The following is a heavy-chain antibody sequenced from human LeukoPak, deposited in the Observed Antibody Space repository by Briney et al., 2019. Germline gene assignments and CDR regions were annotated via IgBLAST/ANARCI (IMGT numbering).Heavy chain of an antibody. CDR1: GGSMSSYY. CDR2: IYTNGCA. D-gene: IGHD3-10*01. Sequence: SETLSLTCSVSGGSMSSYYWSWIRQSAGEGLEWLGRIYTNGCANYNPSLRSRVTMSVDTSKNQFSLRLMSVTAADTAVYYCARDFPDHFGSGIYAYDHYYTGVWGKGTTVTISS. CDR3: ARDFPDHFGSGIYAYDHYYTGV. V-gene: IGHV4-4*07. J-gene: IGHJ6*03.